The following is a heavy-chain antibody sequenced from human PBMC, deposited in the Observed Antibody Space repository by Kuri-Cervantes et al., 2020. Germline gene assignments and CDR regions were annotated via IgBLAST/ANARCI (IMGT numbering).Heavy chain of an antibody. J-gene: IGHJ6*02. V-gene: IGHV3-15*01. Sequence: SWIRQHPGKGLEWVGRIKSKTDGGTTDYAAPVKGRFTISRDDSNNTLYLQMNSLKTEDTAVYYCTTETYYDFWSGYWSYYYYGMDVWGQGTTVTVSS. D-gene: IGHD3-3*01. CDR2: IKSKTDGGTT. CDR3: TTETYYDFWSGYWSYYYYGMDV.